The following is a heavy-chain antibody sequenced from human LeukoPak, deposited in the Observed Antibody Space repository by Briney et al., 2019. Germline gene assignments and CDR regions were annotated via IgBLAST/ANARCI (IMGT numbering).Heavy chain of an antibody. CDR2: MYYSGST. D-gene: IGHD5-12*01. J-gene: IGHJ4*02. V-gene: IGHV4-59*01. CDR3: ARVSVSGYGYYYLDY. CDR1: GGSIRSSY. Sequence: SETLSLTCTVSGGSIRSSYWTWLRQPPGKGLEWIGYMYYSGSTKYNPSLKSRVTMSVDTSQNQFSLKLSSVTAADTAVYHCARVSVSGYGYYYLDYWGQGTLVTVSS.